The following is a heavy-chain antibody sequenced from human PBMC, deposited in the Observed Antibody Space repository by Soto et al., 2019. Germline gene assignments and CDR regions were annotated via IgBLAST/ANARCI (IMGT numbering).Heavy chain of an antibody. CDR1: GFSFSIYG. CDR2: TWYDGSNK. Sequence: QVQLVESGGGVVQPGTSLRLSCAASGFSFSIYGMHWVRQAPGEGLEWVAGTWYDGSNKYYADSVKGRFSISRDNSQHTLCLQMNSLRAEDTAVYYCARDDKDEYGADRGGFGCWGQGTLVTVSS. J-gene: IGHJ4*02. CDR3: ARDDKDEYGADRGGFGC. D-gene: IGHD4-17*01. V-gene: IGHV3-33*01.